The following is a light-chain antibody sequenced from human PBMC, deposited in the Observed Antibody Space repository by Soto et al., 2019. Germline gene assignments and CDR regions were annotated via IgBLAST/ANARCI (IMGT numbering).Light chain of an antibody. Sequence: IQMTQSPSTLSASVGDRVTITCRASQSISSWLAWYQQKPGKAPKLLIYKASSLESGVPSRFSGSGSGTEFTLTISSLQPDDFATYYCQQYNSNWTFVLGTKV. CDR3: QQYNSNWT. J-gene: IGKJ1*01. V-gene: IGKV1-5*03. CDR2: KAS. CDR1: QSISSW.